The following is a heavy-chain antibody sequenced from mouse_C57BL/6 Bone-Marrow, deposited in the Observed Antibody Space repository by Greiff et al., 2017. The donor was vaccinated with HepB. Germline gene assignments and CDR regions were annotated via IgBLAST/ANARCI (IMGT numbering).Heavy chain of an antibody. CDR1: GYTFTSYW. D-gene: IGHD1-1*02. CDR2: IHPSGSNT. J-gene: IGHJ2*01. Sequence: VQLQQPGAELVKPGASVKVSCKASGYTFTSYWMHWVKQRPGQGLEWIGRIHPSGSNTNYNQKFKGKATLTVDKSSSTAYMQLSSLTSEDSAVWYSAIWRWRYFDYWGQGTTLTVSS. CDR3: AIWRWRYFDY. V-gene: IGHV1-74*01.